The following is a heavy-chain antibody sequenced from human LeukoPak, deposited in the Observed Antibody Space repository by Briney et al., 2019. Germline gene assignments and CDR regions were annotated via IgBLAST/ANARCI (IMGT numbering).Heavy chain of an antibody. J-gene: IGHJ4*02. CDR1: GGSISSSSYY. Sequence: SETLSLTCTVSGGSISSSSYYWGWIRQPPGKGLEWIGSIYYSGSTYYNPSLKSRVTISVDTSKNQFSLKLSSVTAADTAVYYCARDGSPVVTAIPTRDAPFDYWGQGTLVTVSS. CDR2: IYYSGST. D-gene: IGHD2-21*02. V-gene: IGHV4-39*07. CDR3: ARDGSPVVTAIPTRDAPFDY.